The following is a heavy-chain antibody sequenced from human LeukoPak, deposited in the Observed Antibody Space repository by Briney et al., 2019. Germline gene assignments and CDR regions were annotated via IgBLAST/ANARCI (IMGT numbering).Heavy chain of an antibody. D-gene: IGHD3-22*01. CDR3: ARHPDHAFGYYLNYFDY. CDR2: IYPGDSET. Sequence: GESLKISFKGSGYSFTSYWIAWVRQMPGKGLDWMGIIYPGDSETKYSPSFQGQVTISVDKSISTAYLQWSSLKASDTAMYYCARHPDHAFGYYLNYFDYWGQGTLVTVSS. CDR1: GYSFTSYW. V-gene: IGHV5-51*01. J-gene: IGHJ4*02.